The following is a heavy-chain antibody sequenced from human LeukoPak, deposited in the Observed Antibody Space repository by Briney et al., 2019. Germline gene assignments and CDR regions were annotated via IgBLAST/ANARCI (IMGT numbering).Heavy chain of an antibody. CDR2: IYSSGST. J-gene: IGHJ3*02. Sequence: SETLSLTCTVSGGSISHYYWTWIRQPPGKGLEWIGSIYSSGSTYYNSSLKSRVIILIDTAKNHFSLNLSSVTAADTAVYYCARSDGYGLVGIWGQGTMVTVSS. CDR1: GGSISHYY. CDR3: ARSDGYGLVGI. D-gene: IGHD3-10*01. V-gene: IGHV4-59*12.